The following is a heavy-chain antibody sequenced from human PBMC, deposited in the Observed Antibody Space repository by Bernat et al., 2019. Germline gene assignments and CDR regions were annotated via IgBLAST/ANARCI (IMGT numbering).Heavy chain of an antibody. CDR2: ISSSSSYI. CDR3: AKDHRGPYSGYDLSSGMDV. J-gene: IGHJ6*02. V-gene: IGHV3-21*01. Sequence: EVQLVESGGGLVKPGGSLRLSCAASGFTFSSYSMNWVRQAPGKGLEWVSSISSSSSYIYYADSVKGRFTISRDNSKNTLYLQMNSLRAEDTAVYYCAKDHRGPYSGYDLSSGMDVWGQGTTVTVSS. CDR1: GFTFSSYS. D-gene: IGHD5-12*01.